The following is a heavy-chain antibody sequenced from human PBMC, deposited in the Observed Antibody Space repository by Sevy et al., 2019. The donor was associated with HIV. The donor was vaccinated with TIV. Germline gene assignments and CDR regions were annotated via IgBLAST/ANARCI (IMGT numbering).Heavy chain of an antibody. CDR3: ARSVLGHCSSTSCYQYYFDY. J-gene: IGHJ4*02. D-gene: IGHD2-2*01. CDR1: GFTFSSYS. V-gene: IGHV3-48*02. Sequence: GGYLRLSCAASGFTFSSYSMNWVRQAPGKGLEWVSYISTSSNTVYYADSVKGRFTISRDNAKNSLYLQMNSLRDEDTAVYYCARSVLGHCSSTSCYQYYFDYWGQGTLVTVSS. CDR2: ISTSSNTV.